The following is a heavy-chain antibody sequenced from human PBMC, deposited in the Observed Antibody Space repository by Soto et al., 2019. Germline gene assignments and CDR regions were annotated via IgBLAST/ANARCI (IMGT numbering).Heavy chain of an antibody. J-gene: IGHJ4*02. CDR3: ARHTSGWHDYDY. V-gene: IGHV3-11*06. CDR2: ISGSIRDT. D-gene: IGHD6-19*01. Sequence: QVQVVESGGGLVKPGGSLRLSCAASGFNFSDHYMNWIRQAPGKGLEWVSNISGSIRDTNFADSVKGRFTISRDNAKNSLYLPMISLRAEDTAVYSCARHTSGWHDYDYWGQGTPVTVSS. CDR1: GFNFSDHY.